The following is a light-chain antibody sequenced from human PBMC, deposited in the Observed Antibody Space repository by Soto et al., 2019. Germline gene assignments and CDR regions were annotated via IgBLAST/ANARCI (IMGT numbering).Light chain of an antibody. CDR2: EVS. CDR3: NSYTTLSNRV. CDR1: RSDVGAYNY. J-gene: IGLJ1*01. V-gene: IGLV2-14*01. Sequence: QSVLTQPASVSGSPGQSIAISCTGTRSDVGAYNYVSWYQQHPGKAPKLMIYEVSNRPSVLSNRFSGSKSGNTASLTISGLQAEDEAGYYCNSYTTLSNRVFGTGTKVNVL.